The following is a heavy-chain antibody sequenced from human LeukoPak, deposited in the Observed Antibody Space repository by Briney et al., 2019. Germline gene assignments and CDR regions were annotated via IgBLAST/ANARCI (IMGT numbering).Heavy chain of an antibody. CDR3: ARDQWYCSGGSCSVAAY. V-gene: IGHV1-2*02. Sequence: AASVKVSCKASGYTFTGYYMHWVRQAPGQGLEWMGWINPNSGGTNYAQKFQGRVTMTTDTSTSTAYMELRSLRSDDTAVFYCARDQWYCSGGSCSVAAYWGQGTLVTVSS. CDR1: GYTFTGYY. CDR2: INPNSGGT. J-gene: IGHJ4*02. D-gene: IGHD2-15*01.